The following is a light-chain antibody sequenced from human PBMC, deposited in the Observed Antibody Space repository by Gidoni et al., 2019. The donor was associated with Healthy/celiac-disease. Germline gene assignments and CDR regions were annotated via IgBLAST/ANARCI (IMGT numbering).Light chain of an antibody. CDR3: QQRSNWPLT. CDR1: QSVSSY. J-gene: IGKJ5*01. Sequence: EIVLTQSPATLSLSPGERATLSCRASQSVSSYLAWYQQKPGQAPRLLIYDASNRATGIPARFSGSGPGTDFTLTISSLGPEDFAVYYCQQRSNWPLTFGQGTRLEIK. CDR2: DAS. V-gene: IGKV3-11*01.